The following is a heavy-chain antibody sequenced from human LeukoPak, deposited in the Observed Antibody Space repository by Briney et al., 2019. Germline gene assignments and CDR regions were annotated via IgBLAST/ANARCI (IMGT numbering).Heavy chain of an antibody. V-gene: IGHV3-21*01. J-gene: IGHJ4*02. CDR3: AGNAYDYVWGSYRDV. Sequence: GGSLRLSCAASGFSFSTNPMNWVRQAPGKGLEWVSSISSSSSYIYYADSVKGRFTISRDNAKNSLYLQMNSLRAEDTAVYYCAGNAYDYVWGSYRDVWGQGTLVTVSS. D-gene: IGHD3-16*02. CDR2: ISSSSSYI. CDR1: GFSFSTNP.